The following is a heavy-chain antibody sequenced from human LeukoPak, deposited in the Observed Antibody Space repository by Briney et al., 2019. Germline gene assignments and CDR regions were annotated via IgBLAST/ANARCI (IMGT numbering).Heavy chain of an antibody. D-gene: IGHD6-19*01. CDR3: ARDNGEQWLRYFDL. J-gene: IGHJ2*01. CDR1: GFIFSVYS. Sequence: PGGSLRLSCEASGFIFSVYSMHWVRQAPGKGLEWVAVISYDGSNKYYADSVKGRFTISRDNSKNTLYLQMNSLRAEDTAVYYCARDNGEQWLRYFDLWGRGTLVTVSS. V-gene: IGHV3-30-3*01. CDR2: ISYDGSNK.